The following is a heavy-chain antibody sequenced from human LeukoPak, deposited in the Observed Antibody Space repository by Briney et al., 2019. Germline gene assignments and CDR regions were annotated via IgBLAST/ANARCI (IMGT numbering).Heavy chain of an antibody. V-gene: IGHV4-34*01. CDR2: SNDSGST. CDR1: GGSFSGYY. J-gene: IGHJ4*02. Sequence: SETLSLTCAVYGGSFSGYYWNWIRQPPGKGLEWMGESNDSGSTNYNPSLKSRVTISVDTSKNQFSLKLSSVTAADTAVYYCARGAYSSGWYGANFDYWGQGTLVTVSS. D-gene: IGHD6-19*01. CDR3: ARGAYSSGWYGANFDY.